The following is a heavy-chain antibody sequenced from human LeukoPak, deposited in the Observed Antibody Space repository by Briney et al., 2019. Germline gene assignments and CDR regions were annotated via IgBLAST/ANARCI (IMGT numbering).Heavy chain of an antibody. CDR2: MNPNSGNT. CDR1: GYTFTSYD. Sequence: ASVKVSCKASGYTFTSYDINWVRQATGQGLEWMGWMNPNSGNTGYAQKFQGRVTITRNTSISTAYMELSSLRSEDTAVYYCARRDYDILTGYYIDDYWGQGTLVTVSS. V-gene: IGHV1-8*03. J-gene: IGHJ4*02. CDR3: ARRDYDILTGYYIDDY. D-gene: IGHD3-9*01.